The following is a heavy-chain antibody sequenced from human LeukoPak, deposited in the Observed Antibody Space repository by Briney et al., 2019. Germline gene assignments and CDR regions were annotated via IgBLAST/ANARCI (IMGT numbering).Heavy chain of an antibody. CDR1: GFTFSGSA. V-gene: IGHV3-73*01. D-gene: IGHD5-18*01. CDR3: TIHGYSYGYGY. CDR2: IRSKADSYAT. J-gene: IGHJ4*02. Sequence: GGSLRLSCAASGFTFSGSAMHWVRQASGKGLEWVGRIRSKADSYATAYAASVKGRFTISRDDSKNTAYLQMNSLKTEDTAVYYCTIHGYSYGYGYWGQGTLVTVSS.